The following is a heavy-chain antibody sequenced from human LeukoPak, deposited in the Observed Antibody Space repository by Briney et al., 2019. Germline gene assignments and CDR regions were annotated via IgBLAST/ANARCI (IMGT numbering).Heavy chain of an antibody. CDR3: ARARDKRSWFDP. CDR1: GFTFDDYA. CDR2: ISWNSGSI. V-gene: IGHV3-9*01. Sequence: PGGSLRLSCAASGFTFDDYAMHWVRQAPGKGLEWVSGISWNSGSIGYADSVKGRFTISRDNAKNSLYLQMNSLRAEDAAVYYCARARDKRSWFDPWGQGTLVTVSS. J-gene: IGHJ5*02. D-gene: IGHD4-17*01.